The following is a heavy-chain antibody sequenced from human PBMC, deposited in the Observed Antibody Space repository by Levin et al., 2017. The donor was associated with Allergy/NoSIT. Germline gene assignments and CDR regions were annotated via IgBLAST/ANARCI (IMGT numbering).Heavy chain of an antibody. Sequence: SSETLSLTCAASGFTFSTYAMNWVRQAPGQGLEWVSSVSDGGYYTFYADSVKGRFTISRDNSKNTVYLQMNSLRAEDTALYFCANDDGAAYYSFDSWGQGTLVTVSS. D-gene: IGHD1-26*01. V-gene: IGHV3-23*01. J-gene: IGHJ4*02. CDR3: ANDDGAAYYSFDS. CDR2: VSDGGYYT. CDR1: GFTFSTYA.